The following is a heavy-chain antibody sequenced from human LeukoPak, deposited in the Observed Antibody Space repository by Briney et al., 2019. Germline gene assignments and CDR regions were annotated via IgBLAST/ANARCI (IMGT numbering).Heavy chain of an antibody. CDR3: ARGASYDYVWGSYRYFPPNFDY. D-gene: IGHD3-16*02. Sequence: SETLSLTCTVSGGSISSGGYYWSWIRQHPGKGLEWIGYIYYSGSTYYNPSLKSRVTISVDTSKNQFSLKLSSVTAADTAVYYCARGASYDYVWGSYRYFPPNFDYWGQGTLVTVSS. CDR2: IYYSGST. V-gene: IGHV4-31*03. CDR1: GGSISSGGYY. J-gene: IGHJ4*02.